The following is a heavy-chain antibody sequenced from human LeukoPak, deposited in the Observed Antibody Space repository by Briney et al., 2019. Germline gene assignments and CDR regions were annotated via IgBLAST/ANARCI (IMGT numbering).Heavy chain of an antibody. CDR2: IYYSGST. CDR1: GGSIGSYY. CDR3: ARVRITMVRGAEKNWFDP. Sequence: SETLSLTCTVSGGSIGSYYWSWIRQPPGKGLEWIGYIYYSGSTNYNPSLKSRVTISVDTSKNQFSLKLSSVTAADTAVYYCARVRITMVRGAEKNWFDPWGQETLVTVSS. V-gene: IGHV4-59*08. J-gene: IGHJ5*02. D-gene: IGHD3-10*01.